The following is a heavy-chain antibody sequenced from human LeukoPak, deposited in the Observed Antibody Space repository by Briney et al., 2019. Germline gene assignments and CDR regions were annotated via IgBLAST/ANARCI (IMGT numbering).Heavy chain of an antibody. J-gene: IGHJ4*02. V-gene: IGHV1-2*02. CDR3: AVSIQAAAIPAFDL. Sequence: ASVKLSCKGSGYTITFLSMYWMRQAHGQGLGRVGRINPINGATNYAQKFQGRVTLTRDTSFNTVYMELSSLRSDDTARYYCAVSIQAAAIPAFDLWGQGPLVTVSS. CDR2: INPINGAT. CDR1: GYTITFLS. D-gene: IGHD6-25*01.